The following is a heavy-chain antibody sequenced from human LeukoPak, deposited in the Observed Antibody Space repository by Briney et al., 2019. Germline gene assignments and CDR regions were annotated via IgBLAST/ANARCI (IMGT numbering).Heavy chain of an antibody. Sequence: GGSLRLSCAASGFTFSSYWMSWVRQAPGKGLEWVANIKQDASEKHYVDSVKGRFTISRDNAKNSPYLQMNSLRAKDTAVYYCARDQPYYYDSSVDYWGQGTLVTVSS. CDR2: IKQDASEK. J-gene: IGHJ4*02. CDR3: ARDQPYYYDSSVDY. V-gene: IGHV3-7*01. D-gene: IGHD3-22*01. CDR1: GFTFSSYW.